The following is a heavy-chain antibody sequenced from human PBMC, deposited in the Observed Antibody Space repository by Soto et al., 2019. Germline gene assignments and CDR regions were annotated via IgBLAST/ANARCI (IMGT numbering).Heavy chain of an antibody. D-gene: IGHD2-15*01. CDR2: IYHSGST. CDR3: ARDRRECSGGSCYIPVYKLNYYYYGMDV. CDR1: GGSISSQY. Sequence: SETLSLTCTVSGGSISSQYWTWIRQPPGKGLEYIGYIYHSGSTHYNPSLKSRVNISVDTSKNQFSLQLNSVTPEDTAVYYCARDRRECSGGSCYIPVYKLNYYYYGMDVWGQGTTVTVSS. J-gene: IGHJ6*02. V-gene: IGHV4-59*11.